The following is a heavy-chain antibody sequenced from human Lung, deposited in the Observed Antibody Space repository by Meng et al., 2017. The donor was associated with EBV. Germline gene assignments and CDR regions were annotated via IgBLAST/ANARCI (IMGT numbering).Heavy chain of an antibody. V-gene: IGHV7-4-1*02. J-gene: IGHJ4*02. CDR2: ININTGNP. CDR3: ARGSLEADEDPG. D-gene: IGHD6-13*01. Sequence: QGKLVHVGSELKKPGDAVKVSCQAAGYTFTSSSMNWVRHAPGQGLEWMGWININTGNPTYAQGFTGRFVFSLDTSVSTAYLQISSLKTDDTAVYYCARGSLEADEDPGWGQGTLVTVSS. CDR1: GYTFTSSS.